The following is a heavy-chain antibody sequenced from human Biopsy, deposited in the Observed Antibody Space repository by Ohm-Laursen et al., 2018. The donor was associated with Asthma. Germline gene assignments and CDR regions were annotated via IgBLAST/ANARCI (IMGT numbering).Heavy chain of an antibody. J-gene: IGHJ4*02. CDR1: GFTFSSYA. CDR3: ARGYCRDDACYSPPDY. V-gene: IGHV3-23*01. D-gene: IGHD2-15*01. CDR2: ISSSGAST. Sequence: SLRLSCAASGFTFSSYAMSWVRQAPGKGLEWVSSISSSGASTYYADSVKGRFTISRDNAKNSLFLQMNSLRDEDTAVYYCARGYCRDDACYSPPDYWGQGTLVTVSS.